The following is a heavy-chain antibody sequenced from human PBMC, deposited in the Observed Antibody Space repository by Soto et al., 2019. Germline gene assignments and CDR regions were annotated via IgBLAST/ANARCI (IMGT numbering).Heavy chain of an antibody. CDR2: MNPNSGNT. CDR3: ARGRRGYCSGGSCFGFDP. J-gene: IGHJ5*02. D-gene: IGHD2-15*01. CDR1: GYTFTSYD. V-gene: IGHV1-8*01. Sequence: ASVKVSCKASGYTFTSYDINWVRQATGQGLEWMGWMNPNSGNTGYAQKFQGRVTMTRNTSISTAYMELNSLRSEDTAVYYCARGRRGYCSGGSCFGFDPWGQGTLVTVSS.